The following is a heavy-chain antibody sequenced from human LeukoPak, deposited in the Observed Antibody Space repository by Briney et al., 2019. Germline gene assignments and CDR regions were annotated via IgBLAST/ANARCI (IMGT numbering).Heavy chain of an antibody. V-gene: IGHV3-30*18. J-gene: IGHJ4*02. CDR3: AKGRTTVTTGPNY. CDR2: ISYDGSNK. CDR1: GFTFSSYG. D-gene: IGHD4-17*01. Sequence: GGSLRLSCAASGFTFSSYGMHWVRQAPGKGLEWVAVISYDGSNKYYAHSVKGRFTISRDNSKNTLSLQMNSQRAEDTAVYYCAKGRTTVTTGPNYWGQGTLVTVSS.